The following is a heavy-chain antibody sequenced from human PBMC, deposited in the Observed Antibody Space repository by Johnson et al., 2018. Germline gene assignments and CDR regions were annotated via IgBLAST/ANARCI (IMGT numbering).Heavy chain of an antibody. Sequence: EVQLVESGGGLVQPGGSLKLSCAASEFTFSAFAIHWVRQASGKGLEWVGRIRSRANRYATAYGVSVKGRFTVSRDDSKNTAYLQMNSLKTEDTAVYYCTRLYSSGMDVWGQGTTVTVS. CDR2: IRSRANRYAT. D-gene: IGHD2-8*01. CDR3: TRLYSSGMDV. CDR1: EFTFSAFA. J-gene: IGHJ6*02. V-gene: IGHV3-73*01.